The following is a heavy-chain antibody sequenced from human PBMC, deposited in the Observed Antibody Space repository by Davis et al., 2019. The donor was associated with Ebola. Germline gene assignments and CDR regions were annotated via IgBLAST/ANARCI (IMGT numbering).Heavy chain of an antibody. CDR2: IKSKTDGGTT. Sequence: PGGSLRLSCAASGFTFSNAWMSWVRQAPGKGLEWVGRIKSKTDGGTTDYAAPVKGRFTISRDDSKNTLYLQMNSLKTEDTAVYYCTTDRGRITIFGVVRFLDYWGQGTLVTVSS. CDR3: TTDRGRITIFGVVRFLDY. J-gene: IGHJ4*02. V-gene: IGHV3-15*01. CDR1: GFTFSNAW. D-gene: IGHD3-3*01.